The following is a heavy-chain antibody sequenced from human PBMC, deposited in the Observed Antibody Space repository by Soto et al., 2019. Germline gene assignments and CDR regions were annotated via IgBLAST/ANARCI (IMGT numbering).Heavy chain of an antibody. CDR1: GYKFINHY. Sequence: QVQVVQSGAEVKKPGASVKVSCKASGYKFINHYMHWVRQAPGVGLEWMGIIKPNGGGTDYSHRFQGKVTMTGDPFANTVHMELSSLRSEDTGVYFCARDSSASATSYSFDNWGQGTLVTVSS. D-gene: IGHD6-25*01. V-gene: IGHV1-46*01. CDR2: IKPNGGGT. J-gene: IGHJ4*02. CDR3: ARDSSASATSYSFDN.